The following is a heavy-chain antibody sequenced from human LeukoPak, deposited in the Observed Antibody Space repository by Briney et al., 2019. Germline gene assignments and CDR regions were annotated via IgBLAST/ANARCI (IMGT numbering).Heavy chain of an antibody. CDR3: TTDPEVIVVDY. J-gene: IGHJ4*02. CDR1: GFTFSNAC. Sequence: GGSLRLSCAASGFTFSNACMSWVRQARGKGREWVGRIKSKTDGGTTDYAAPVKGRFTISRDDSKNTLYLQMNSLKTEDTAVYYCTTDPEVIVVDYWGQGTLVTVSS. CDR2: IKSKTDGGTT. D-gene: IGHD1-26*01. V-gene: IGHV3-15*01.